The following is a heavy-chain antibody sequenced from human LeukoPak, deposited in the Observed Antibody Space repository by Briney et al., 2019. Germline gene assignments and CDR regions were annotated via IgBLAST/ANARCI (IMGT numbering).Heavy chain of an antibody. D-gene: IGHD3-16*01. V-gene: IGHV3-23*01. CDR1: GFTLSTYA. CDR3: ARRGHGAWGGFDI. Sequence: PGGSLRLSCAASGFTLSTYAMTWVRQAPGEGLEWVSTISFSGETTWYADSVKGRFTISRDSSKNTLYLQMNGLRVDDTALYYCARRGHGAWGGFDIWGQGTVVTVSS. J-gene: IGHJ3*02. CDR2: ISFSGETT.